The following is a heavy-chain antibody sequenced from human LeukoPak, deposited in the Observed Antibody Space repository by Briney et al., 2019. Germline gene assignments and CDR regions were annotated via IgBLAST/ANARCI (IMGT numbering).Heavy chain of an antibody. V-gene: IGHV4-39*01. CDR1: GGSISSSNYY. J-gene: IGHJ3*02. CDR2: IYYSGRT. CDR3: ARLPDYDFWSGMMAFDI. D-gene: IGHD3-3*01. Sequence: SETLSLTCTVSGGSISSSNYYWGWIRQSPGKGLEWVGHIYYSGRTYYNPSLKSRVTISVHTSKNQFSLKLSSVTTADTAVYYCARLPDYDFWSGMMAFDIWGQGTMVTVSS.